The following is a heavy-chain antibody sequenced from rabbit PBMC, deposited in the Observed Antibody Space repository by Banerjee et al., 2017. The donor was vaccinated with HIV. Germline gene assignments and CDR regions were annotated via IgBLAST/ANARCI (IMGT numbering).Heavy chain of an antibody. CDR2: IYVGSSGST. Sequence: QQQLEESGGGLVKPEGSLTLTCTASGFSFSNRYVMCWVRQAPGKGLEWIACIYVGSSGSTYYANWVNGRFTISRSTSLNTVTLQMTYLTGADTATYFCARYTSGWNYFNLWGPGTLVTVS. V-gene: IGHV1S45*01. CDR3: ARYTSGWNYFNL. CDR1: GFSFSNRYV. J-gene: IGHJ4*01. D-gene: IGHD4-1*01.